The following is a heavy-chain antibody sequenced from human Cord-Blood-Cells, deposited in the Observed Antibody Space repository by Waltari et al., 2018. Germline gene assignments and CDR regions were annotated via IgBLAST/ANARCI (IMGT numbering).Heavy chain of an antibody. CDR2: INPNRGGT. CDR1: GYTFTGYY. J-gene: IGHJ3*02. CDR3: ARERLEGATRDAFDI. Sequence: QVQLVQSGAEVKKPGASVKVSCKASGYTFTGYYMHWVRQAPGQGLEWMRWINPNRGGTNYAQKFQGWVTMTRDTSISTAYMELSRLRSDDTAVYYCARERLEGATRDAFDIWGQGTMVTVSS. V-gene: IGHV1-2*04. D-gene: IGHD1-26*01.